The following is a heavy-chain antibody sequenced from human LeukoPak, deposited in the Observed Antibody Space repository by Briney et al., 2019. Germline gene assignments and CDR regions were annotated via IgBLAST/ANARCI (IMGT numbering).Heavy chain of an antibody. CDR2: INHSGST. D-gene: IGHD2-21*02. CDR1: GGSISSYY. V-gene: IGHV4-34*01. Sequence: PSETLSLTCTVSGGSISSYYWSWIRQPPGKGLEWTGEINHSGSTNYNPSLKSRVTISVDTSKNQFSLKLSSVTAADTAVYYCARDLVRCGGDCYSFDYWGQGTLVTVSS. CDR3: ARDLVRCGGDCYSFDY. J-gene: IGHJ4*02.